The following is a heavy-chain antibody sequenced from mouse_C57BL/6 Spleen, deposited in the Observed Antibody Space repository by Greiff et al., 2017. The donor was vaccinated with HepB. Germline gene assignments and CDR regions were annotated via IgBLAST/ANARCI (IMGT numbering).Heavy chain of an antibody. D-gene: IGHD2-5*01. CDR3: ARSSLSNSPTGFDY. V-gene: IGHV1-55*01. CDR1: GYTFTSYW. J-gene: IGHJ2*01. CDR2: IYPGSGST. Sequence: QVQLQQPGAELVKPGASVKMSCKASGYTFTSYWITWVKQRPGQGLEWIGDIYPGSGSTNYNEKFKSKATLTVDTSSSTAYMQLSSLTSEDSAFYYCARSSLSNSPTGFDYWGQGTTLTVSS.